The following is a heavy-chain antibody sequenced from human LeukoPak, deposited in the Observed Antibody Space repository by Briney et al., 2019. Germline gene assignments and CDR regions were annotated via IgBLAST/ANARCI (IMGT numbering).Heavy chain of an antibody. CDR1: GFSFSSFG. CDR3: AREGYSSGRAAAFDY. CDR2: MSRDGSNTK. J-gene: IGHJ4*02. Sequence: TGGSLRLSCAASGFSFSSFGFNGVRQAPGKGLEWVALMSRDGSNTKNYPDSVKGRFTISRDDSMNTLYLQMNSLSVDDTAVYYCAREGYSSGRAAAFDYWGQGTLVTVSS. D-gene: IGHD6-19*01. V-gene: IGHV3-30*03.